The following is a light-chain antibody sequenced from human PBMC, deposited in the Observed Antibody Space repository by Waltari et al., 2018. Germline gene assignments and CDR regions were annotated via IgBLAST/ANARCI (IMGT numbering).Light chain of an antibody. CDR1: IWGAKY. J-gene: IGLJ2*01. V-gene: IGLV3-1*01. Sequence: YELTQPPSVPVSPGQTASITSSGAIWGAKYACGYQQKTGPSPVLVIYQDSKRPSGIPERFSGSNSGNTATLTISGTQAMDEADYYCQAWDSSTAHVVFGGGTQLTVL. CDR2: QDS. CDR3: QAWDSSTAHVV.